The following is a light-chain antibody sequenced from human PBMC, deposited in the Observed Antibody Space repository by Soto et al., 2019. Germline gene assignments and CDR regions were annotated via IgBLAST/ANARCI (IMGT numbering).Light chain of an antibody. V-gene: IGKV3-11*01. CDR3: QHRIIWPVS. CDR2: GAS. J-gene: IGKJ5*01. CDR1: QSVSSN. Sequence: EIVLTQSPATLSLSPGERATLSCRASQSVSSNLAWYQQKPGQAPRLLIYGASTRATGIPARFSGSGSGTDFTLTISSLEPEDFAVYYCQHRIIWPVSFGQGTRLEIK.